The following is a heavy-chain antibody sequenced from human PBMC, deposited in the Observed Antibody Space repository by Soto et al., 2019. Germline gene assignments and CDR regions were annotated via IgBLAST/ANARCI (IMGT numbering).Heavy chain of an antibody. V-gene: IGHV4-4*02. CDR3: AHRPIVGAAI. CDR1: GGSISNSNW. Sequence: QVQLQESGPGLVKPSGTLSLTCAVFGGSISNSNWWTWVRQPPGKGLDWIGEIFHSGSTNYNSSLMGRVTISVDKANNQFSLKLSSVTAADTAVYYCAHRPIVGAAIRGQGTLVTVSS. J-gene: IGHJ4*02. D-gene: IGHD1-26*01. CDR2: IFHSGST.